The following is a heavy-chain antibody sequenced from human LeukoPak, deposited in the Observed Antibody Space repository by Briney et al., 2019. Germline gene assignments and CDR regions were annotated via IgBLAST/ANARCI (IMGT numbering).Heavy chain of an antibody. CDR3: AKGAYDYIEMGYFDD. Sequence: PPGGSLRLSCAASGFRFSNFAMSWVRQAPGKGLEWVSLIIGSSGDTLYADSVKGRFTISRDISKNRLYLQMNSLRAEDTALYYCAKGAYDYIEMGYFDDWGQGTPVTVSS. V-gene: IGHV3-23*01. CDR2: IIGSSGDT. J-gene: IGHJ4*02. D-gene: IGHD5-12*01. CDR1: GFRFSNFA.